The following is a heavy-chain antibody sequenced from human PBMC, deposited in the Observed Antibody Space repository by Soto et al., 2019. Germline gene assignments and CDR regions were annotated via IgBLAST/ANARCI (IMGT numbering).Heavy chain of an antibody. CDR1: GYTFTSYG. V-gene: IGHV1-18*01. J-gene: IGHJ4*02. Sequence: VASVKVSCKAFGYTFTSYGISWVRQAPGQGLEWMGWISAYNGNTNYAQKFQGRVTITRDTSASTAYMELSSLRSEDTAVYYCARGGEPIDYWGQGTLVTVSS. CDR3: ARGGEPIDY. D-gene: IGHD2-21*01. CDR2: ISAYNGNT.